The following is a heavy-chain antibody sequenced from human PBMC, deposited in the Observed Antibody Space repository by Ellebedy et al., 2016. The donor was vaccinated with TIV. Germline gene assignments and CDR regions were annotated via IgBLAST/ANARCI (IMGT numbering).Heavy chain of an antibody. V-gene: IGHV1-18*01. CDR3: AREDDSSGYYYGLMYYYYGMDV. CDR1: GYTFTTYG. Sequence: ASVKVSCKASGYTFTTYGISGVRQAPGQGLEWMGWISGNSGNPNYAQKFQGRVTMTTDTSTSKAYMELRSLRSDDTAVYYCAREDDSSGYYYGLMYYYYGMDVWGQGTTVTVSS. CDR2: ISGNSGNP. J-gene: IGHJ6*02. D-gene: IGHD3-22*01.